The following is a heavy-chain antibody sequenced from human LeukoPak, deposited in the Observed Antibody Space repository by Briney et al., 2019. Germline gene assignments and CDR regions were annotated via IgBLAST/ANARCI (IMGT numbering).Heavy chain of an antibody. D-gene: IGHD6-13*01. J-gene: IGHJ5*02. CDR2: ISSSSNII. V-gene: IGHV3-48*04. CDR3: AQASIAAHGRVP. CDR1: GFTFSSYN. Sequence: PGGSLRLSCAPSGFTFSSYNMNWVRQAPGKGLEWVSYISSSSNIIYYADSVKGRFTISRDNAKNSLYLQMNSLRPEDTAVYYCAQASIAAHGRVPWGQGTLVTVSS.